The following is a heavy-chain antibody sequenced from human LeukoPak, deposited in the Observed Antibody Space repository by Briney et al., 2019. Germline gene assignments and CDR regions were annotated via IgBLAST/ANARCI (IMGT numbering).Heavy chain of an antibody. Sequence: GGSLRLSCAASGLTFSSHWMHWVRQAPGKGLVWVSRITNDGSSTTYADSVKGRFTISRDNAKNMLYLQVNSLRAEDTAVYYCARDFFHSDISRPFDYWGQGTLVTVSS. D-gene: IGHD3-3*02. J-gene: IGHJ4*02. CDR1: GLTFSSHW. CDR2: ITNDGSST. V-gene: IGHV3-74*01. CDR3: ARDFFHSDISRPFDY.